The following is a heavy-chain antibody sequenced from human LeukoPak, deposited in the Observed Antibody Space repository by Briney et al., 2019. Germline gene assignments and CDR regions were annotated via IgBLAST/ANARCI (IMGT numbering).Heavy chain of an antibody. CDR3: TRDRAHYGYEKYFFDY. D-gene: IGHD5-12*01. CDR2: IRSTTYGGTT. CDR1: GFIFGDYA. Sequence: GGSLRLSCTASGFIFGDYAMGWVRQAPGKGLEWVGFIRSTTYGGTTEYAASVKGRFTISRDDSKSIAYLQMNSMKTEDTDVYYCTRDRAHYGYEKYFFDYWGQGTLVTVPS. V-gene: IGHV3-49*04. J-gene: IGHJ4*02.